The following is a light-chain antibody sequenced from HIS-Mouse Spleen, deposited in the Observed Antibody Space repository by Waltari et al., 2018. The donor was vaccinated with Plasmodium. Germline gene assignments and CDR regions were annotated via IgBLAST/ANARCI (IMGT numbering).Light chain of an antibody. CDR2: EDS. Sequence: SYELTQPPSVSVSPGQTARITCSGDALPKQYAYWYQQKSGQAPVLVSYEDSKRPSGSPERFSGASSSTMATWTISGAQVEDEADYYCYATDSSGKHRVFGGGTKLTVL. V-gene: IGLV3-10*01. J-gene: IGLJ3*02. CDR3: YATDSSGKHRV. CDR1: ALPKQY.